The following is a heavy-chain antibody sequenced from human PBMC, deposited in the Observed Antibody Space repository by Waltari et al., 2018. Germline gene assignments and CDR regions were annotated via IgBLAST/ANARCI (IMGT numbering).Heavy chain of an antibody. CDR3: ASGGALYYYDSSGYISY. Sequence: QVQLVQSGAEVKKPGASVKVSCKASGYTFTGYYMHWVRQAPGQGLEWMGWINPNRGGTNYAQKFQGRVTMTRDTSISTAYMELSRLRSDDTAVYYCASGGALYYYDSSGYISYWGQGTLVTVSS. CDR1: GYTFTGYY. CDR2: INPNRGGT. V-gene: IGHV1-2*02. D-gene: IGHD3-22*01. J-gene: IGHJ4*02.